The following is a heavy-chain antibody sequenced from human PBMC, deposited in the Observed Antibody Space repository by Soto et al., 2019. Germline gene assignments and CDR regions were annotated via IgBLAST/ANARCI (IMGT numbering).Heavy chain of an antibody. CDR1: GFTFSSYE. J-gene: IGHJ5*02. V-gene: IGHV3-48*03. CDR3: ARGDHIVVEPAATIGWFDP. D-gene: IGHD2-2*01. CDR2: ISSSGSTI. Sequence: EVQLVESGGGLVQPGGSLRLSCAASGFTFSSYEMNWVRQAPGKGLEWVSYISSSGSTIYYADSVKGRFTISRDNAKNSLYLQMNSLRAEDTAVYYCARGDHIVVEPAATIGWFDPWGQGTLVTVSS.